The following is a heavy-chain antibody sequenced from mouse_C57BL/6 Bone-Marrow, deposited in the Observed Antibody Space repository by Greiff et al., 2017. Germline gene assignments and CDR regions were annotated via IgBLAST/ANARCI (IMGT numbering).Heavy chain of an antibody. J-gene: IGHJ4*01. Sequence: VQLQQSGAELVKPGASVKMSCKASGYTFTSYWINWVKQRPGQGLEWIGDFYPGSGSTNYNEKFKSKATLTVDTSSSTAYMQLSSLTSEDSAVYSCAKSFYDGYYYYSMDYWGQGTTVTVSS. CDR3: AKSFYDGYYYYSMDY. CDR2: FYPGSGST. V-gene: IGHV1-55*01. CDR1: GYTFTSYW. D-gene: IGHD2-3*01.